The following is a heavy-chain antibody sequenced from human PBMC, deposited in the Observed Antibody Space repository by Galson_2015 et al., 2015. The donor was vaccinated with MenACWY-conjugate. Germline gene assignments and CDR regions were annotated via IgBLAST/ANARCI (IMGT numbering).Heavy chain of an antibody. CDR3: ARDHYDSSGYWGGGVFDY. D-gene: IGHD3-22*01. J-gene: IGHJ4*02. CDR1: GFTFSSYW. CDR2: IKQDGSEK. V-gene: IGHV3-7*03. Sequence: SLRLSCAASGFTFSSYWMSWVRQAPGKGLEWVANIKQDGSEKYYVDSVKDRFTISRDNAKNSLYLQMNSLRAEDTAVYYCARDHYDSSGYWGGGVFDYWGQGTLVTVSS.